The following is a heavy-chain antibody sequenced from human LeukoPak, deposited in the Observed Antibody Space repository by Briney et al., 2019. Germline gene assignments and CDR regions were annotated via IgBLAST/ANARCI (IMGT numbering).Heavy chain of an antibody. V-gene: IGHV3-74*01. D-gene: IGHD2-2*01. CDR2: INSDGSST. J-gene: IGHJ5*02. CDR1: GFTFSSYW. Sequence: GGSLRLSCAASGFTFSSYWMHWVRQAPGEGLVWASRINSDGSSTSYADSVKGRFTISRDNAKNTLYLQMNSLRAEDTAVYYCAREVIVVVPAAINWFDPWGQGTLVTVSS. CDR3: AREVIVVVPAAINWFDP.